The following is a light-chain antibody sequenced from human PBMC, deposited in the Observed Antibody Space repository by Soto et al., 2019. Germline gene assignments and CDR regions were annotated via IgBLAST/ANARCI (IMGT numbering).Light chain of an antibody. CDR1: QDISNY. V-gene: IGKV1-33*01. CDR3: QQYDNLPFS. J-gene: IGKJ4*01. CDR2: DAS. Sequence: DIQMSQSPSSLSASVGDSVTITCQASQDISNYLNWYQHKPGKPPKLLIYDASNLETGVPSRFSVSKSGTAFTFTITSLQPEDIATYYCQQYDNLPFSVGGGTKVEIK.